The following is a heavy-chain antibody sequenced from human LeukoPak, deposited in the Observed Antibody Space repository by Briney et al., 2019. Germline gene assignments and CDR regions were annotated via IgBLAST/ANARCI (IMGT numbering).Heavy chain of an antibody. CDR1: GFTFSTYG. D-gene: IGHD5-18*01. CDR2: ISYDGSNK. V-gene: IGHV3-30*18. Sequence: GGSLRLSCAASGFTFSTYGMHWVRQAAGKGLEWVAVISYDGSNKYYADSVKGRFTISRDNSKNTLYLQMNSLRAEDTAVYYCAKGIRGYSYVDWFDPWGQGTLVTVSS. J-gene: IGHJ5*02. CDR3: AKGIRGYSYVDWFDP.